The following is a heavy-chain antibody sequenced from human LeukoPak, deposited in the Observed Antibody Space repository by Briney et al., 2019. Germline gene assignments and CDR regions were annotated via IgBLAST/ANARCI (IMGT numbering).Heavy chain of an antibody. J-gene: IGHJ4*02. Sequence: GGSLRLSCAASGFTFSSYTMNWVRQAPGKGLEWVSSISGSSGYIYYADSVKGRFTISRDNAKNSLYVQMNSLRAEDTAVYYCARSGSCDYWGQGILVTVSS. V-gene: IGHV3-21*01. CDR2: ISGSSGYI. CDR1: GFTFSSYT. CDR3: ARSGSCDY. D-gene: IGHD1-26*01.